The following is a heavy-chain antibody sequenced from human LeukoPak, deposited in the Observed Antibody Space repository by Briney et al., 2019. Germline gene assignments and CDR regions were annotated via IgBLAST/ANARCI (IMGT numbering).Heavy chain of an antibody. CDR3: VRGLTGYSYFFDY. V-gene: IGHV4-39*01. CDR1: GGSISSSDYS. Sequence: PSETLSLTCTVSGGSISSSDYSWDWIRQSPGKGLEWIGGSHYSGNTYYNPSLKSRVTISIDASKNQFSLNLTSVTAADTAVYYCVRGLTGYSYFFDYWGQGALVTVSS. CDR2: SHYSGNT. D-gene: IGHD1-20*01. J-gene: IGHJ4*02.